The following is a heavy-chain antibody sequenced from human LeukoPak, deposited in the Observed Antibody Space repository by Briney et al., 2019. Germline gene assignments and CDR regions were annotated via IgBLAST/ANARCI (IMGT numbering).Heavy chain of an antibody. Sequence: NPSETLSLTCTVSGGSISSYYWSWIRQPPGKGLEWIGYIYYSGSTNYNPSLKSRVTISVDTSKNQFSLKLSSVTAADTAVYYCAREPRRRHTEDIVVVPAATQTYFDYWGQGTLVTVSS. J-gene: IGHJ4*02. V-gene: IGHV4-59*01. D-gene: IGHD2-2*01. CDR2: IYYSGST. CDR1: GGSISSYY. CDR3: AREPRRRHTEDIVVVPAATQTYFDY.